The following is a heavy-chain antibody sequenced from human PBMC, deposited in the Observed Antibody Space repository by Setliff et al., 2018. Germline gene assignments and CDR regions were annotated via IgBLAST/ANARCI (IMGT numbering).Heavy chain of an antibody. V-gene: IGHV3-74*01. D-gene: IGHD6-13*01. J-gene: IGHJ6*02. CDR2: INKDGDGT. CDR1: GFSFNNYW. Sequence: LRLSCEASGFSFNNYWMYWVRQVPGKGLVWVSGINKDGDGTRYADSVRGRFTISRDNAKNSLYLQMNSLRAEDTAVYYCASSVAAAGMLYYYYGMDVWGQGTTVTVSS. CDR3: ASSVAAAGMLYYYYGMDV.